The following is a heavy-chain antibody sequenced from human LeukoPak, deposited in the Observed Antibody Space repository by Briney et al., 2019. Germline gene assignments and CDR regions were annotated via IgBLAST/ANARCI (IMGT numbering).Heavy chain of an antibody. CDR2: IRSKAYGGTT. Sequence: GRSLRLSCTASGFTFGDYAMSWVRQAPGKGLEWVGFIRSKAYGGTTEYAASVKGRFTISRDDSKSIAYLQMNSLKTEDTAVYYCTSTLDIVVVVAATARGGDGMDVWGKGTTVTVSS. CDR1: GFTFGDYA. D-gene: IGHD2-15*01. V-gene: IGHV3-49*04. J-gene: IGHJ6*04. CDR3: TSTLDIVVVVAATARGGDGMDV.